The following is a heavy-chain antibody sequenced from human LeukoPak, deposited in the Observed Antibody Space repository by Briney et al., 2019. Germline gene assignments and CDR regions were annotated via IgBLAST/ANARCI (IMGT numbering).Heavy chain of an antibody. Sequence: GGSLRLSCAASGLTVSSYWMTWVRQAPGKGLEWVANIKQDGSEKYYVDSVKGRFTISRDNAKKSLYLQMNSLRAEDTAVYYCARDGGHSGYDLLDYWGQGTLVTVSS. D-gene: IGHD5-12*01. V-gene: IGHV3-7*01. CDR3: ARDGGHSGYDLLDY. CDR2: IKQDGSEK. J-gene: IGHJ4*02. CDR1: GLTVSSYW.